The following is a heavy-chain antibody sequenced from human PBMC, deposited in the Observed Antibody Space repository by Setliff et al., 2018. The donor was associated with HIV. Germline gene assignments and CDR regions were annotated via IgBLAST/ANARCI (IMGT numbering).Heavy chain of an antibody. J-gene: IGHJ6*02. D-gene: IGHD5-12*01. Sequence: GGSLRLSCAASGFPFSSYEMNWVRQAPGQGLEWVSYISSSGSTIYYADSVKGRFTISRDNTKNSLYLQINSLRAEDTAVYYCARGSGYDKGAYHYYYGMDVWGQGTTVTVSS. CDR3: ARGSGYDKGAYHYYYGMDV. CDR1: GFPFSSYE. CDR2: ISSSGSTI. V-gene: IGHV3-48*03.